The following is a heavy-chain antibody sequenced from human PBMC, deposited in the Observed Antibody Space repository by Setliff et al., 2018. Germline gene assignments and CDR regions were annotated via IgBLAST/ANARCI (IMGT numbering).Heavy chain of an antibody. CDR1: GYTFTSYG. Sequence: ASVKVSCKASGYTFTSYGISWVRQAPGQGLEWMGWISAYNGNTNYAQKLQGRVTTTTDTSTSTAYMELRSLRSDDTAVYYCARAPAYSSTPGSYAFDIWGQGTMVTVSS. D-gene: IGHD6-13*01. CDR2: ISAYNGNT. J-gene: IGHJ3*02. V-gene: IGHV1-18*01. CDR3: ARAPAYSSTPGSYAFDI.